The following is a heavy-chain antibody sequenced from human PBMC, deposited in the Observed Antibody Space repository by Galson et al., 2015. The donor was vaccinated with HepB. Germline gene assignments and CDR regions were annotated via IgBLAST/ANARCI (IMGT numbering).Heavy chain of an antibody. D-gene: IGHD3-10*01. J-gene: IGHJ6*02. Sequence: SVKVSCKASGYTFTSYAMNWVRQAPGQGLEWMGWINTNTGNPTYAQGFTGRFVFSLDTSVSTAYLQISSLKAEDTAVYYCARDAATYYYGSGSYRINYYYYGMDVWGQGTTVTVSS. CDR1: GYTFTSYA. CDR2: INTNTGNP. CDR3: ARDAATYYYGSGSYRINYYYYGMDV. V-gene: IGHV7-4-1*02.